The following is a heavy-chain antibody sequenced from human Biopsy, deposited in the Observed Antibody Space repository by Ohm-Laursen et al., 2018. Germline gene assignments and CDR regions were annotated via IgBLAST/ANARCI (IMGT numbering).Heavy chain of an antibody. V-gene: IGHV4-4*07. D-gene: IGHD3-22*01. J-gene: IGHJ4*02. CDR3: ARHDRSGYWGLDY. CDR1: GDSISNSY. Sequence: GTLSLTCVVSGDSISNSYWTWIRQPAGKGLEWIGRFYSSGSSSYNPSLKSRVTMSIDASMNQFSLKLTSVTATDTAMYYCARHDRSGYWGLDYWGQGALVTVSA. CDR2: FYSSGSS.